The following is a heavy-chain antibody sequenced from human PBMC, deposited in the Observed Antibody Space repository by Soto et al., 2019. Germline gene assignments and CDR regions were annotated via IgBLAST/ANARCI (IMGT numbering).Heavy chain of an antibody. CDR3: AKGGYYYDSSAFLFDP. Sequence: SLRLSCAASGFTFNGYGMHGVRQAPGKGLEWVAVISYDGSNKYYADSVKGRFTISRDNSKNTLYLQMNSLRAEDTAVYYCAKGGYYYDSSAFLFDPWGQGTLVTVSS. J-gene: IGHJ5*02. V-gene: IGHV3-30*18. CDR1: GFTFNGYG. D-gene: IGHD3-22*01. CDR2: ISYDGSNK.